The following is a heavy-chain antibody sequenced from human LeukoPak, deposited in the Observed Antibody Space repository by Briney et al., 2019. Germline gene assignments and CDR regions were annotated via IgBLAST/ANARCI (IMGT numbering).Heavy chain of an antibody. V-gene: IGHV1-2*06. CDR1: GYTFTGYY. Sequence: ASVKVSCKASGYTFTGYYMHWVRQAPGQGLEWMGRITPNSGGTNYAQKFQGRVTMTRDTSISTAYMELSRLRSDDTAVYYCARDGSIKYSSSWYDRWGQGTLVTVSS. J-gene: IGHJ5*02. CDR3: ARDGSIKYSSSWYDR. D-gene: IGHD6-13*01. CDR2: ITPNSGGT.